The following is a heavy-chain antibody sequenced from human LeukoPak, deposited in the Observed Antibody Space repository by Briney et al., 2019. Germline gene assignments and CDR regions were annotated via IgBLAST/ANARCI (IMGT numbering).Heavy chain of an antibody. V-gene: IGHV3-21*04. D-gene: IGHD6-19*01. Sequence: GGSLSLFCGASVFIFKSYNMICVRESPGRGLVGVSYISSSSRYIYYADSVRGRLTISRHNAKNSLYLEMNSLRTEDTALYCCAKRGGSGWYYFDYWGQGTLVTVSS. CDR3: AKRGGSGWYYFDY. CDR1: VFIFKSYN. CDR2: ISSSSRYI. J-gene: IGHJ4*02.